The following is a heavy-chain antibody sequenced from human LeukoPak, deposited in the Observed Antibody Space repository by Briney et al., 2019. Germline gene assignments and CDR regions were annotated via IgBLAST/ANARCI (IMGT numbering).Heavy chain of an antibody. Sequence: SDTLSLTCTVSGGSISSSSYYWAWIRQPPGKGLEWIESIFYNGNTYYNPPLKSRVTRSIDKSNNHFSLRLTSRTAADTAVYYCARAREGTGSYYYYYMDVWGKGTTVTVS. CDR1: GGSISSSSYY. J-gene: IGHJ6*03. D-gene: IGHD7-27*01. V-gene: IGHV4-39*07. CDR3: ARAREGTGSYYYYYMDV. CDR2: IFYNGNT.